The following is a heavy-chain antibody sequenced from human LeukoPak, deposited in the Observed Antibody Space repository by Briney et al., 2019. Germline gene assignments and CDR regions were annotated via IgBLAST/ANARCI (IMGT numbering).Heavy chain of an antibody. V-gene: IGHV4-39*07. D-gene: IGHD1-20*01. J-gene: IGHJ4*02. Sequence: PSETLSLTCTVSGGSISSSSYYWGWIRQPPGKGLEWIGSIYYSGSTYYNPSLKSRVTISVDTSKNQFSLKLSSVTAADTAVYYCARKNNWNPLGWFDYWGQGTLVTVSS. CDR1: GGSISSSSYY. CDR3: ARKNNWNPLGWFDY. CDR2: IYYSGST.